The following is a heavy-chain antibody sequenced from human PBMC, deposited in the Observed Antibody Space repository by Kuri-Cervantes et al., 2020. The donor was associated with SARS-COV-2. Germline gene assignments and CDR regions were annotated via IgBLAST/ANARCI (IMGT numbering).Heavy chain of an antibody. CDR2: IDPSDSYT. Sequence: GESLKISCKGSGYSFTSYWITWVRQMPGKGLEWMGRIDPSDSYTNYSPSFQGHVTISADKSFSTAYLQWSSLKASDTAMYYCAREPRSGSYYSFYQTYYFDYWGQGTLVTVSS. V-gene: IGHV5-10-1*01. D-gene: IGHD1-26*01. CDR1: GYSFTSYW. J-gene: IGHJ4*02. CDR3: AREPRSGSYYSFYQTYYFDY.